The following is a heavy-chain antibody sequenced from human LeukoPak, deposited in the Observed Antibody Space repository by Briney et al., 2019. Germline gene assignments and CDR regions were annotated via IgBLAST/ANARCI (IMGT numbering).Heavy chain of an antibody. CDR2: INHSGST. D-gene: IGHD2-15*01. J-gene: IGHJ4*02. CDR1: GGSFSGYY. Sequence: PSETLSLTCAVYGGSFSGYYWSWLRQPPGKGLEWIGEINHSGSTNYNPSLKSRVTISVDTSKNQFSLKLSSVTAADTAVYYCARSVYCSGGSCPFDYWGQGTLVTVSS. V-gene: IGHV4-34*01. CDR3: ARSVYCSGGSCPFDY.